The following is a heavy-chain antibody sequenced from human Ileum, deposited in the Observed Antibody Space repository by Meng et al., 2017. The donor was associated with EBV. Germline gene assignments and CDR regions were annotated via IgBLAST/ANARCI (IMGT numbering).Heavy chain of an antibody. V-gene: IGHV4-4*02. Sequence: QGQLMEWCPVLVRPSGTLSLIWPVPGAPIGSSYWWTWVRQPPEKGLEWIGEIYHSGSTNYNPSLKSRLTLSVDKSKSQFSLELISVTAADTAVYYCARGRRFGSGRYALDYWGQGTLVTVSS. CDR1: GAPIGSSYW. CDR3: ARGRRFGSGRYALDY. J-gene: IGHJ4*02. D-gene: IGHD3-10*01. CDR2: IYHSGST.